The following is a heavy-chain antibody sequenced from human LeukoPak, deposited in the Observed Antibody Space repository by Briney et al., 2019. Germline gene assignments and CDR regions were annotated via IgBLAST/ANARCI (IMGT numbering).Heavy chain of an antibody. CDR2: ISGSGGST. J-gene: IGHJ4*02. CDR3: AKAYSSPPHYFDY. D-gene: IGHD6-19*01. Sequence: GGSLKLSCAASGFTFSSYAMSWVRQAPGKGLEWVSAISGSGGSTYYADSVKGRFTISRDNSKNTLYLQMNSLRAEDTAVYYCAKAYSSPPHYFDYWGQGTLVTVSS. CDR1: GFTFSSYA. V-gene: IGHV3-23*01.